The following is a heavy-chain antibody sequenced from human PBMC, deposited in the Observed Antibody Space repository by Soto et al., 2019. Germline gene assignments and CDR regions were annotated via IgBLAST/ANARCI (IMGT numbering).Heavy chain of an antibody. Sequence: QVQLVESGGGVVQPGRSLRLSCAASGFTFSSYGMHWVRQAPGKGLEWVAVIWYDGSNKYYADSVKGRFTISRDNSKNTLYLQTNSLRAEDTAVYYCASGGAAAGGFDCWGQGTLVTVSS. CDR2: IWYDGSNK. D-gene: IGHD6-13*01. J-gene: IGHJ4*02. CDR3: ASGGAAAGGFDC. V-gene: IGHV3-33*01. CDR1: GFTFSSYG.